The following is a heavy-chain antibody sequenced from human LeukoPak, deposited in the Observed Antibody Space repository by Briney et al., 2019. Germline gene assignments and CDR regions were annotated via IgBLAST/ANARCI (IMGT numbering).Heavy chain of an antibody. CDR1: GFPFSNYN. CDR2: VSSSSSYI. D-gene: IGHD1-26*01. CDR3: ARDLVAATNLPFDY. Sequence: PGRAPSLSCAASGFPFSNYNKNWVRQAPGGGLEWVSSVSSSSSYIYYADSVKGRFTISRDNAKNSLYLQMNSLRADDTAVYYCARDLVAATNLPFDYWGQGTLVTVSS. V-gene: IGHV3-21*01. J-gene: IGHJ4*02.